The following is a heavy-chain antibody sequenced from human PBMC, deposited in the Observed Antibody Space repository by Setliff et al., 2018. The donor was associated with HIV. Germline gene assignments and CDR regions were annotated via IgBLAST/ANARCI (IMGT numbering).Heavy chain of an antibody. J-gene: IGHJ4*02. Sequence: GGSLRLSCAAFGFTFSTYSMNWVRQAPGKGLEWVSYISRSGDTIDYADSVKGRFTISRDNAKNSVSLQMNSLRVEDTAVYYCARDDWTCSDGTCFPITFDYWGQGTLVTVSS. D-gene: IGHD2-15*01. CDR2: ISRSGDTI. CDR3: ARDDWTCSDGTCFPITFDY. V-gene: IGHV3-48*01. CDR1: GFTFSTYS.